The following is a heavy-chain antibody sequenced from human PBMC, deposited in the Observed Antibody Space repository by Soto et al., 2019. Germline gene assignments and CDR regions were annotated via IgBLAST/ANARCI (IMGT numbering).Heavy chain of an antibody. V-gene: IGHV1-2*04. D-gene: IGHD3-3*01. Sequence: QVQLVQSGAEVKKPGASVKVSCKASGYTFTGYYMHWVRQAPGQGLEWMGWINPNSGGTNYAQKFQGWVTMTRDTSISTAYMELSRLRSDDTAVYYCARGGTIFGVVSPYDYWGQGTLVTVSS. CDR3: ARGGTIFGVVSPYDY. J-gene: IGHJ4*02. CDR2: INPNSGGT. CDR1: GYTFTGYY.